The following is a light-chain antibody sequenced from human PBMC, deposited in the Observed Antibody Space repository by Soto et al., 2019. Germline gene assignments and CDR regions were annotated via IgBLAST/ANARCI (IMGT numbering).Light chain of an antibody. Sequence: AIQMTQSPSSLSASVGDRVTITCRASQDIRKDLAWYQQKPGKAPQILIYGASTLQTGVASRFSGSGSATDFTLTIRSMPTEPYADYYCLQDYNYPFTFGQGTKVDIK. V-gene: IGKV1-6*01. CDR2: GAS. J-gene: IGKJ2*01. CDR1: QDIRKD. CDR3: LQDYNYPFT.